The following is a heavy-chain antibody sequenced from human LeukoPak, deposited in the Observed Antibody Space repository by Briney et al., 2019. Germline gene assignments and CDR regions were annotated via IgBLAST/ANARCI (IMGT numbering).Heavy chain of an antibody. CDR1: GGSISSGSYY. Sequence: SQTLSLTCTVSGGSISSGSYYWSWIRQPAGKGLEWIGRIYTSGSTNYNPSLKSRVTISVDTSKSQFSLKLSSVTAADTAVYYCARDQVVRGVIISHDYWGQGTLVTVSS. CDR2: IYTSGST. V-gene: IGHV4-61*02. CDR3: ARDQVVRGVIISHDY. J-gene: IGHJ4*02. D-gene: IGHD3-10*01.